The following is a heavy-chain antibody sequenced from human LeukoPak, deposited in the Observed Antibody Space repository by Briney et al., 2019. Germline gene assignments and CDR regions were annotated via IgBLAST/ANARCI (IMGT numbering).Heavy chain of an antibody. CDR2: IIPIFGTA. CDR3: ARVMMGIQLWLPFDY. V-gene: IGHV1-69*13. CDR1: GGTFSSYA. D-gene: IGHD5-18*01. Sequence: SVKVSCKASGGTFSSYAISWVRQAPGQGLEWMGGIIPIFGTANYAQKFQGRVTITADESTSTAYMELSSLRSEDTAVYYCARVMMGIQLWLPFDYWGQGTLVTVS. J-gene: IGHJ4*02.